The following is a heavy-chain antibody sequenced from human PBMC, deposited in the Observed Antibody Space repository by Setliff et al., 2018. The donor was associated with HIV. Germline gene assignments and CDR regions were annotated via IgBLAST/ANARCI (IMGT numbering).Heavy chain of an antibody. CDR1: GYNFNSHW. V-gene: IGHV5-51*01. CDR3: TRQGDFGQWGDY. J-gene: IGHJ4*02. D-gene: IGHD4-17*01. Sequence: HGESLTISCKGSGYNFNSHWIGWVRQMPGKSLDWLGIIFPGDSDTRYNPSFEGQVTISADKSIGTAYLQWSSLKASDTAIYYCTRQGDFGQWGDYWGQGAQVTVSS. CDR2: IFPGDSDT.